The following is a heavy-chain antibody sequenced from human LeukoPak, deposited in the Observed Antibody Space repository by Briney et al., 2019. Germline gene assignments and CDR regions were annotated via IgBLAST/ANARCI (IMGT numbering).Heavy chain of an antibody. J-gene: IGHJ3*02. D-gene: IGHD3-10*01. V-gene: IGHV1-69*04. Sequence: KISCKCSGFDFTAYGIAWVRQAPGQGLEWMGRIIPILGIANYAQKFQGRVTITADKSTSTAYMELSSLRSEDTAVYYCARGYYGSGSAGSVIGAFDIWGQGTMVTVSS. CDR2: IIPILGIA. CDR3: ARGYYGSGSAGSVIGAFDI. CDR1: GFDFTAYG.